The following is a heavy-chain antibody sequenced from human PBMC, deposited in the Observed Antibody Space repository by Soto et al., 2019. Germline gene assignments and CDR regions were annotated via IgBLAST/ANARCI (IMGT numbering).Heavy chain of an antibody. V-gene: IGHV4-34*01. CDR1: GGSFSGYY. CDR2: INHSGST. CDR3: ARAAMGASSWPFDY. J-gene: IGHJ4*02. D-gene: IGHD6-13*01. Sequence: PSETLSLTCAVYGGSFSGYYWTWIRQPPGTGLEWIGEINHSGSTNYNPSLKSRVTISVDKSKNQFSLKLSSVTAADTAMYYCARAAMGASSWPFDYWGQGTLVTVSS.